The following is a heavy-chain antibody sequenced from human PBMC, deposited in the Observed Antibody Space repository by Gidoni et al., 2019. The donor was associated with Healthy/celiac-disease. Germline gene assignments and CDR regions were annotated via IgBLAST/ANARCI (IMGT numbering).Heavy chain of an antibody. V-gene: IGHV4-4*02. Sequence: QVQLQESGPGLVKPSGTLSLTCAVSGGSISSSNWWSWVRQPPGKGLEWIGEIYHSGSTHYNPSLKSRVTISVDKSKNQFSLKLSSVTAADTAVYYCARGRWLQSSTTYYGMDVWGQGTTVTVSS. D-gene: IGHD5-12*01. CDR2: IYHSGST. CDR1: GGSISSSNW. J-gene: IGHJ6*02. CDR3: ARGRWLQSSTTYYGMDV.